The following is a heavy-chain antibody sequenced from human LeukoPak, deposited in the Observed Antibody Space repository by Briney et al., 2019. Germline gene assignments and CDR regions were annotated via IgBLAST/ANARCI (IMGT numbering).Heavy chain of an antibody. V-gene: IGHV1-18*01. J-gene: IGHJ4*02. D-gene: IGHD3-22*01. CDR3: ARGPRPRMIVVVNLDY. CDR2: ISAYNGNT. Sequence: ASVKVSCKASGYTFTSNGISWVRQAPGQGLEWMGWISAYNGNTNYAQKLQGRVTMTTDTSTSTAYMELRSLRSDDTAVYYCARGPRPRMIVVVNLDYWGQGTLVTVSS. CDR1: GYTFTSNG.